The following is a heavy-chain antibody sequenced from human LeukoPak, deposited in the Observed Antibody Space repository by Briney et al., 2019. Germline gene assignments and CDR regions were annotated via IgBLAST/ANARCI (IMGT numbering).Heavy chain of an antibody. CDR3: ARLRCDVGDCYSAGQNF. V-gene: IGHV3-74*01. D-gene: IGHD2-21*02. CDR1: GFTFTTYW. CDR2: INSDGSST. Sequence: PGGSLRLSCAASGFTFTTYWMHWVRQAPGQGLVWVSRINSDGSSTNYADSVKGRFSISRDNARNTVYLQMNSLRAEDTAVYFCARLRCDVGDCYSAGQNFWGLGTLVTVSS. J-gene: IGHJ4*02.